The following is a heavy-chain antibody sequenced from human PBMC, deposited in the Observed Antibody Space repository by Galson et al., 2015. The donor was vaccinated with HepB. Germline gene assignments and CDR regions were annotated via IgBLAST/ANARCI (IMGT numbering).Heavy chain of an antibody. Sequence: SLRLSCAASGFTVSSNYMNWVRQAPGKGLEWVSAISGSGGSTYYADSVKGRFTISRDNSKNTLYLQMNSLRAEVTAVYYCAKRQAASGIAAASDDYWGQGTLVTVSS. CDR2: ISGSGGST. D-gene: IGHD6-13*01. V-gene: IGHV3-23*01. J-gene: IGHJ4*02. CDR3: AKRQAASGIAAASDDY. CDR1: GFTVSSNY.